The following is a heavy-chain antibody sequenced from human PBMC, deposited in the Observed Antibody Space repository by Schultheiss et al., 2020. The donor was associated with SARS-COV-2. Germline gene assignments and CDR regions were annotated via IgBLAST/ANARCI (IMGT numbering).Heavy chain of an antibody. J-gene: IGHJ6*03. V-gene: IGHV3-30*04. CDR3: ARDGKYCTSTSCNTPLQSESFFYMAV. CDR2: ISYDGSNK. D-gene: IGHD2-2*02. CDR1: GFNFGSYA. Sequence: SCAGSGFNFGSYAIHWVRQAPGRGLEWVALISYDGSNKYYVDSVKGRFTVSRDNSKNTLYLQMNSLRADDTAMYYCARDGKYCTSTSCNTPLQSESFFYMAVWGKGTTVTVSS.